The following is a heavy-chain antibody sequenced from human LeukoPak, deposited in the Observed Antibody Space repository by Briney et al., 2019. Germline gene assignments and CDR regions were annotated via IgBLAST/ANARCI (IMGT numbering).Heavy chain of an antibody. CDR3: ARSLGYCSSTSCPNWFDP. V-gene: IGHV4-59*01. CDR2: IYYSGST. J-gene: IGHJ5*02. CDR1: GGSISSYY. Sequence: ASETLSLTCTVSGGSISSYYWSWIRRPPGKGLEWIGYIYYSGSTNYNPSLKSRVTISVDTSKNQFSLKLSSVTAADTAVYYCARSLGYCSSTSCPNWFDPWGQGTLVTVSS. D-gene: IGHD2-2*01.